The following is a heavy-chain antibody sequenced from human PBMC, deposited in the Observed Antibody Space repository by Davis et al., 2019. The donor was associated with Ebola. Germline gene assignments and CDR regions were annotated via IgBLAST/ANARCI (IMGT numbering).Heavy chain of an antibody. J-gene: IGHJ6*04. CDR2: INHSGST. V-gene: IGHV4-34*01. CDR1: GGSFSGYY. Sequence: SETLSLTCAVYGGSFSGYYWSWIRQPPGKGLEWIGEINHSGSTNYNPSLKTRVTISVDTSKNLFSLRVSSVTAADTAVYYCARVSYYYYGMDVWGKGTTVTVSS. CDR3: ARVSYYYYGMDV.